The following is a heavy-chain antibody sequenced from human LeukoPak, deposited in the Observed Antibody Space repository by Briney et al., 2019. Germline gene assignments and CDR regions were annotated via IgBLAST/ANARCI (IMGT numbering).Heavy chain of an antibody. J-gene: IGHJ4*02. CDR3: PDSSGYN. Sequence: PGGSLRLSCVASGFTFGSYAMSWVRQAPGKGLEWVSAISDSGGKTYYADSVKGRFTISRDNSKNTLYLQMNSLRAEDTAVYYCPDSSGYNWGQGTLVTVSS. CDR2: ISDSGGKT. CDR1: GFTFGSYA. D-gene: IGHD3-22*01. V-gene: IGHV3-23*01.